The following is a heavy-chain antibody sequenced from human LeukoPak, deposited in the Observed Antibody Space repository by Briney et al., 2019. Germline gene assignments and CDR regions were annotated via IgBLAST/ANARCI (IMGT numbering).Heavy chain of an antibody. CDR3: ARDRGTTYASDI. CDR2: INPNSGET. J-gene: IGHJ3*02. V-gene: IGHV1-2*06. Sequence: ASVKVSCKASGYTFTAYYMHWVRQAPGQGLEWMGRINPNSGETNYAQSFQGRVTMTGDPSISTAYMELRRLTSDDTAVYSCARDRGTTYASDIWGQGTLVTVSS. D-gene: IGHD4-17*01. CDR1: GYTFTAYY.